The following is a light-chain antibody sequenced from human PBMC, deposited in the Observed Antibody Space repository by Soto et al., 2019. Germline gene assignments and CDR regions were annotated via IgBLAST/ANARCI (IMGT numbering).Light chain of an antibody. CDR1: QSVSIF. Sequence: EIVLTQSPPTLSLSPGERVTLSCRASQSVSIFLAWYQQKDGQPPRLLIYDASKRATGVPVRFSGSGSGTDFTLTISSLEREDFAVYYCQHRFNWPRTFGQGTKLEI. V-gene: IGKV3-11*01. CDR3: QHRFNWPRT. J-gene: IGKJ2*01. CDR2: DAS.